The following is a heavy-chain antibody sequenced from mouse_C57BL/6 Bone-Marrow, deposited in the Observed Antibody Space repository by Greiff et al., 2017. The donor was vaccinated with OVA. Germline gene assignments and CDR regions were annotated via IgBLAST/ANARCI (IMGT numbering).Heavy chain of an antibody. J-gene: IGHJ4*01. Sequence: QVQLKQPGAELVKPGASVKLSCKASGYTFTSYWMHWVKQRPGQGLEWIGMIHPNSGSTNYNEKFKSKATLTVDKSSSTAYMQLSSLTSEDSAVYYCEVGLLRNYAMDYWGQGTSVTVSS. D-gene: IGHD2-3*01. CDR1: GYTFTSYW. CDR2: IHPNSGST. V-gene: IGHV1-64*01. CDR3: EVGLLRNYAMDY.